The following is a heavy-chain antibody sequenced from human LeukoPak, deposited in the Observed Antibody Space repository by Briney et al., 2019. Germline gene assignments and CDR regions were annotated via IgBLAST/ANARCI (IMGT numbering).Heavy chain of an antibody. CDR1: GFTFSSYA. V-gene: IGHV3-23*01. J-gene: IGHJ4*02. Sequence: AGGSLRLSCAASGFTFSSYAMSWVRQAPGKGLEWVSAISSSGVSTYYVDSLKGRFTISRDNSKNTLYLQMNSLSAEDTAVYYCARGPWEHDYGDHGGYWGQGTLVTVSS. CDR3: ARGPWEHDYGDHGGY. D-gene: IGHD4-17*01. CDR2: ISSSGVST.